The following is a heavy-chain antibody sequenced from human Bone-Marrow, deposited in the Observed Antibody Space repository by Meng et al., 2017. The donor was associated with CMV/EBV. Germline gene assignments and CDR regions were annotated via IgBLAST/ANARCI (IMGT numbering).Heavy chain of an antibody. V-gene: IGHV3-23*03. CDR2: IYSGGSST. J-gene: IGHJ6*01. Sequence: GESLKISCAASGFTFSSYSMNWVRQAPGKGLEWVSVIYSGGSSTYYADSVKGRFTISRDNSKNTLYLQMNSLRAEDTAVYFCAREDFWSGYYSYYYYYYGMDVWGQGTTVTVSS. CDR1: GFTFSSYS. CDR3: AREDFWSGYYSYYYYYYGMDV. D-gene: IGHD3-3*01.